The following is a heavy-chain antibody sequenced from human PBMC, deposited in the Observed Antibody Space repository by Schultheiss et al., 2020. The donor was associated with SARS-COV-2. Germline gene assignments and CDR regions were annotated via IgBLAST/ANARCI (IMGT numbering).Heavy chain of an antibody. CDR3: AKYGRKAVAGADDWFDP. V-gene: IGHV3-23*01. CDR2: ISGSGGTT. D-gene: IGHD6-19*01. Sequence: GGSLRLSCVASGFTFSSYAMSWVRQAPGKGLEWVSAISGSGGTTYYADSVKGRFTISRDNSKNTLYLQMNRLRAEDTAVYYCAKYGRKAVAGADDWFDPWGQGTLVTVSS. J-gene: IGHJ5*02. CDR1: GFTFSSYA.